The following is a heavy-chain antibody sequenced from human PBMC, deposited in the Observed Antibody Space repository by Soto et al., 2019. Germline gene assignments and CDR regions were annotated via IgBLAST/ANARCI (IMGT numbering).Heavy chain of an antibody. J-gene: IGHJ4*02. Sequence: QVQLQESGPGLVKPSQTLSLTCTVSGGSISSGGYYWSWIRQHPGKGLEWIGYIYYSGSTYYNPSLKRRVTISVDTAKNQFSLKLSSVTAADAAVYCCARESPTTVTTLWGQGTLVTVSS. V-gene: IGHV4-31*03. CDR3: ARESPTTVTTL. D-gene: IGHD4-17*01. CDR2: IYYSGST. CDR1: GGSISSGGYY.